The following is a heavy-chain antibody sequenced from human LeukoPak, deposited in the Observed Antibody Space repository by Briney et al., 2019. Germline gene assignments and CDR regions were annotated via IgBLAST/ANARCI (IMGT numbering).Heavy chain of an antibody. CDR2: ITDSGDGE. CDR3: ARVGNADYYDSSGYYYW. V-gene: IGHV3-23*01. D-gene: IGHD3-22*01. Sequence: GGSLRLSCAASGFTFSSSAMSWVRRAPGKGLAWVSSITDSGDGEYYADSVKGRFTISRDDSKNTLYLQMNSLRAEDTAVYYCARVGNADYYDSSGYYYWWGQGTLVTVSS. CDR1: GFTFSSSA. J-gene: IGHJ4*02.